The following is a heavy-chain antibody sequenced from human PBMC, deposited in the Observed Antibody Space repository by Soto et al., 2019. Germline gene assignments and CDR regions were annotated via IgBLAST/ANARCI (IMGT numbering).Heavy chain of an antibody. D-gene: IGHD3-16*01. V-gene: IGHV1-3*01. CDR2: INAGNGNT. Sequence: ASVKVSCKASGYAFTSYAMHWVRQAPGQRLEWMGWINAGNGNTKYSQKFQGRVTITRDTSASTAYMELSSLRSEDTAVYYCASFGSGFLDWFDPWGQGTLVTVSS. J-gene: IGHJ5*02. CDR3: ASFGSGFLDWFDP. CDR1: GYAFTSYA.